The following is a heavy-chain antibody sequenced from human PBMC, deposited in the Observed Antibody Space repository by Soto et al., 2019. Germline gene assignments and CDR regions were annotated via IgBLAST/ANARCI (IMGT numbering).Heavy chain of an antibody. D-gene: IGHD2-2*01. J-gene: IGHJ4*02. CDR1: GFTFSNYE. Sequence: GGSLRLSCAASGFTFSNYEMHWVRQAPGKGLEYVSAIDPHGGTTYYANSVKGRFTISRDNSKNTLFLQMGSLGAEDMAVYYCAKDVGFCSRAKCYAYDYWGQGTLVTVSS. CDR2: IDPHGGTT. CDR3: AKDVGFCSRAKCYAYDY. V-gene: IGHV3-64*01.